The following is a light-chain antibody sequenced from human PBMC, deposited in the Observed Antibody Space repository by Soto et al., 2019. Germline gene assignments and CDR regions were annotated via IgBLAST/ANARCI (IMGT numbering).Light chain of an antibody. CDR3: ATWDDNFNGPV. Sequence: QSVLTQPPSASGTPGQRVTMSCSGSSSNIGKNSVHWYRQLPGTAPELLIYNTDHLSSGVPDRFSGSKSGSSASLAIGGLQSDDEADYYCATWDDNFNGPVFGGGTQLTVL. CDR1: SSNIGKNS. V-gene: IGLV1-44*01. CDR2: NTD. J-gene: IGLJ2*01.